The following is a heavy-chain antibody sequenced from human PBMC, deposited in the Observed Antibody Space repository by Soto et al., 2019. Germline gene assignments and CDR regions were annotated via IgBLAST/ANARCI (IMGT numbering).Heavy chain of an antibody. V-gene: IGHV3-30-3*01. CDR1: GFTFSSYA. Sequence: QVQLVESGGGVVQPGRSLRLSCAASGFTFSSYAMHWVRQAPGKGLEWVAGISYDGSNNYYADSGKGRFTTSRDNSKNTLYLQMNSLRAEDTAVYYCARPSSNYYYYGMDVWGHGTTVTVSS. CDR2: ISYDGSNN. J-gene: IGHJ6*02. CDR3: ARPSSNYYYYGMDV.